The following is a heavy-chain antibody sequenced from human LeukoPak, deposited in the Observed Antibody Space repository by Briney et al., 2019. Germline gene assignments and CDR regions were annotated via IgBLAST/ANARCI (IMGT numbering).Heavy chain of an antibody. CDR3: AKTDSSVDY. Sequence: EWVSAISGSGGSTYYADSVKGRLTISRDNSKNTLYLQMNSLRAEDTAVYYCAKTDSSVDYWGQGTLVTVSS. V-gene: IGHV3-23*01. CDR2: ISGSGGST. D-gene: IGHD6-19*01. J-gene: IGHJ4*02.